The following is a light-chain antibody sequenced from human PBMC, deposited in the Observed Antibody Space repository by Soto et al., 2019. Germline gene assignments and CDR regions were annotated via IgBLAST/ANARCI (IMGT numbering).Light chain of an antibody. V-gene: IGLV2-14*01. J-gene: IGLJ1*01. CDR3: SSYTCSRSLDV. CDR1: SSDVGGYNY. Sequence: QSALTQPASVSGSPGQSITISCTGTSSDVGGYNYVSWYQQHPGKAPKLMIYDVSNRPSGVSNRFSGSKSGNTASLTISGLQAEDEADYSCSSYTCSRSLDVFGTVTKVT. CDR2: DVS.